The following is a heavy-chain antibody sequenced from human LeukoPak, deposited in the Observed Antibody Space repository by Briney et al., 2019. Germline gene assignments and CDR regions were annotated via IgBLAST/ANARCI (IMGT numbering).Heavy chain of an antibody. Sequence: SETLSLTCAVYGGSFSNYYWSWIRQPPGKGLGLVGEINHSESRNYNPSLNSRGTISVDTSKNQFSLKLRSVTAPDTAVYYCARDRGYSGYDENRGYYYYYYMDVWGKGTTVTVSS. V-gene: IGHV4-34*01. CDR1: GGSFSNYY. J-gene: IGHJ6*03. CDR2: INHSESR. CDR3: ARDRGYSGYDENRGYYYYYYMDV. D-gene: IGHD5-12*01.